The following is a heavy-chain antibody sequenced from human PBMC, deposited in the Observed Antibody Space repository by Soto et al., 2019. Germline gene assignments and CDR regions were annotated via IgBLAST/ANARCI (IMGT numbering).Heavy chain of an antibody. D-gene: IGHD1-26*01. CDR2: IIPIFGTA. J-gene: IGHJ4*02. CDR1: GGTFSSYA. Sequence: QVQLVQSGAEVKKPGSSVKVSCKASGGTFSSYAISWVRQAPGQGLEWMGGIIPIFGTANYAQKFQGRVTLTADESTSTAYMELSSLRSEDTAVYYCARVAPGSGSYSAYYFDYWGQGTLVTVSS. V-gene: IGHV1-69*12. CDR3: ARVAPGSGSYSAYYFDY.